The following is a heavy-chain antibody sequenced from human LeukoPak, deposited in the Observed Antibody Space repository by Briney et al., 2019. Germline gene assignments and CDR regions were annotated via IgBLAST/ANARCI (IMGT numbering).Heavy chain of an antibody. V-gene: IGHV3-21*01. CDR2: ISRGGGDK. J-gene: IGHJ4*02. CDR3: TREMYTTRGDLDY. D-gene: IGHD2-21*02. CDR1: GFTFSSHS. Sequence: GRSLRLSCAASGFTFSSHSMNSVRQAPGKWMEWVSSISRGGGDKFYAVSVKHRFTIYRDNAKNSLYLQMDSLRDEDTAIYYCTREMYTTRGDLDYGGQGPRVSVSS.